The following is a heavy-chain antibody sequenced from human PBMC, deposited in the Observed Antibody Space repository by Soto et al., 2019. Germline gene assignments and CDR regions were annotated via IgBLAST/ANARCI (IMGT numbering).Heavy chain of an antibody. Sequence: EAQLLESGGGLVQPGGSLRLSCAASGFTFSSFWMSWVRQAPGKGLEWVDNIIQDGRDKYYLDSVKGRFTISRNKAKNSLSLKMNSLRVEDSAVYYCTTELGFGDRGDYWGQGTLVTVSS. CDR1: GFTFSSFW. J-gene: IGHJ4*02. CDR2: IIQDGRDK. D-gene: IGHD3-10*01. V-gene: IGHV3-7*04. CDR3: TTELGFGDRGDY.